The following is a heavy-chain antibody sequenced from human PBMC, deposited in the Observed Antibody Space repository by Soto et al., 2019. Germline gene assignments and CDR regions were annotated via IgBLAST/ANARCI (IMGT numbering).Heavy chain of an antibody. CDR1: GFTFGSYW. CDR3: AREQTGNDAFDI. Sequence: GGSLRLSCAASGFTFGSYWMSWVRQAPGKGLEWVGNIKQDGSEKYYVDSVKGRFTISRDKAQNSLYLQMSSLRAEDTAVYYCAREQTGNDAFDIWGQGTMVTVSS. D-gene: IGHD3-10*01. V-gene: IGHV3-7*03. CDR2: IKQDGSEK. J-gene: IGHJ3*02.